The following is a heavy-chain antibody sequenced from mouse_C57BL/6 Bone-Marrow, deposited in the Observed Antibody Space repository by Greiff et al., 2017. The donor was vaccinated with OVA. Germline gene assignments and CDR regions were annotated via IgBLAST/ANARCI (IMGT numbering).Heavy chain of an antibody. CDR3: ARPPYYYGSSYDWYFDV. CDR1: GFTFSSYG. D-gene: IGHD1-1*01. J-gene: IGHJ1*03. V-gene: IGHV5-6*01. Sequence: DVQLVESGGDLVKPGGSLTLSCAASGFTFSSYGMSWVRQTPDKRLEWVATISSVCSYPSYPDSVKGRFTISRDNAKNTLYLQMSSLKSEDTAMYYCARPPYYYGSSYDWYFDVWGTGTTVTVSS. CDR2: ISSVCSYP.